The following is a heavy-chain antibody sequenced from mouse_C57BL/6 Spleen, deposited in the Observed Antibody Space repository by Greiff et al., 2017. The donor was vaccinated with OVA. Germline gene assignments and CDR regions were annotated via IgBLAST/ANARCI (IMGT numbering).Heavy chain of an antibody. J-gene: IGHJ2*01. CDR3: ARDLTGTMDY. CDR1: GFTFSDYG. CDR2: ISSGRSTI. V-gene: IGHV5-17*01. D-gene: IGHD4-1*01. Sequence: EVKLVESGGGLVKPGGSLKLSCAASGFTFSDYGMHWVRQAPEKGLEWVAYISSGRSTIYYADTVKGRFTISRDNAKNTLFLQMTSLRSEDTAMYYCARDLTGTMDYWGQGTTLTVSS.